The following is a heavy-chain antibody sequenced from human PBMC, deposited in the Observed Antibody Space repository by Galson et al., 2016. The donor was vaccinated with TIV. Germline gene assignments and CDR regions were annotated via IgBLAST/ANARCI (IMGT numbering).Heavy chain of an antibody. Sequence: SVKVSCKASGYTFIYYYVHWVRQAPGQGLEWLGWINPRSGETQYKDNLQGRVTLTRDTSITPAYMELSGLRFDDTAVYYCARGWGSGSHHYFDYWGQGNLVTVSS. J-gene: IGHJ4*02. CDR2: INPRSGET. CDR1: GYTFIYYY. D-gene: IGHD3-10*01. V-gene: IGHV1-2*02. CDR3: ARGWGSGSHHYFDY.